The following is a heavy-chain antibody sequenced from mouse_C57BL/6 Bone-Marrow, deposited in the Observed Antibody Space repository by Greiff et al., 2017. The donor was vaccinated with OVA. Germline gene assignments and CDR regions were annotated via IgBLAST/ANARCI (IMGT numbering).Heavy chain of an antibody. V-gene: IGHV1-26*01. J-gene: IGHJ2*01. CDR2: INPNNGGT. Sequence: VQLQQSGPELVKPGASVKISCKASGYTFTDYYMNWVKQSHGKSLEWIGDINPNNGGTSYNQKFKGKATLTVDKSSSTAYMELRSLTSEDSAVYYCARTGKLGHPYYFDYWGQGTTLTVSS. CDR3: ARTGKLGHPYYFDY. D-gene: IGHD4-1*01. CDR1: GYTFTDYY.